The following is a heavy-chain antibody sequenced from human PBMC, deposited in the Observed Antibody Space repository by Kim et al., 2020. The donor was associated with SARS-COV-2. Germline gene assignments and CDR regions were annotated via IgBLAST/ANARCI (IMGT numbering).Heavy chain of an antibody. J-gene: IGHJ6*02. CDR3: AKRLFSGSYYYYYGMDV. D-gene: IGHD1-26*01. V-gene: IGHV3-23*01. Sequence: VKGRFTISRDNSKNTLYLQMNSLRAEDTAVYYCAKRLFSGSYYYYYGMDVWGQGTTVTVSS.